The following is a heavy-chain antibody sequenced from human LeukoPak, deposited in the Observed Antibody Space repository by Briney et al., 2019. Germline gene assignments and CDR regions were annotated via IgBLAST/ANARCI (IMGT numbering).Heavy chain of an antibody. CDR3: ARGPYYYGSGSLTYYYYYYMDV. V-gene: IGHV4-39*07. J-gene: IGHJ6*03. CDR1: GGSVSSSSYY. Sequence: SETLSLTCTVSGGSVSSSSYYWGWIRQPPGKGLEWIGSIYYSGSTNYNPSLKSRVTISVDTSKNQFSLKLSSVTAADTAVYYCARGPYYYGSGSLTYYYYYYMDVWGKGTTVTVSS. D-gene: IGHD3-10*01. CDR2: IYYSGST.